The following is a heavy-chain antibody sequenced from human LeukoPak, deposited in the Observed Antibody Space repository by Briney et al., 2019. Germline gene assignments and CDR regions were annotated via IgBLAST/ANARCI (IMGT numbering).Heavy chain of an antibody. CDR1: GFSFSDFY. Sequence: GGSLRLSCVASGFSFSDFYMTWIRQAPGKGLEWVSYISSISTIIYYAGSVKGRFTISRDNAKNSLYLQMNSLRDEDTAVYYCARDLHSGAYTFDYWGQGTLVTVSS. D-gene: IGHD1-26*01. CDR3: ARDLHSGAYTFDY. V-gene: IGHV3-11*04. CDR2: ISSISTII. J-gene: IGHJ4*02.